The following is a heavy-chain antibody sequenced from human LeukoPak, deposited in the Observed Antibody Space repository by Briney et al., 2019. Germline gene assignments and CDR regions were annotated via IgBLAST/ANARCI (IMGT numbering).Heavy chain of an antibody. D-gene: IGHD5-24*01. CDR2: IYSGGST. J-gene: IGHJ4*02. Sequence: PGGSLRLSCAASGFTVSSNYMSWVRQAPGKGLEWVSVIYSGGSTYYADPVKGRFTISRDNSKNTLYLQMNSLRAEDTAVYYCARDSEMATIGSWGQGTLVTVSS. CDR1: GFTVSSNY. CDR3: ARDSEMATIGS. V-gene: IGHV3-53*01.